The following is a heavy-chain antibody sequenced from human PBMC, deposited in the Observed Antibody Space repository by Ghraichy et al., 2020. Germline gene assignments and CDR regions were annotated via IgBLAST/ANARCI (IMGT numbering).Heavy chain of an antibody. Sequence: SETLSLTCAVSGGSISSSNWWSWVRQPPGKGLEWIGEIYHSGSTNYNPSLKSRVTISIDKSKNQFSLKLSSVTAADTAVYYCARGSRMVRGVIFWFDPWGQGTLVTVSS. D-gene: IGHD3-10*01. V-gene: IGHV4-4*02. CDR2: IYHSGST. CDR3: ARGSRMVRGVIFWFDP. J-gene: IGHJ5*02. CDR1: GGSISSSNW.